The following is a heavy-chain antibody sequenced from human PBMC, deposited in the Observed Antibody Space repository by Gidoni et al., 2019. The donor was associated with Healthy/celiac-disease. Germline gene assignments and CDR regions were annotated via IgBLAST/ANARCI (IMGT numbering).Heavy chain of an antibody. Sequence: QVQLQESGPGLVKPSETLSLTCTVSGGSISSYYWSWIRQPAGKGLEWIGRIYTSGSTNYNPSLKSRVTMSVDTSKNQFSLKLSSVTAADTAVYYCARAGCSSTSCHYYFDYWGQGTLVTVSS. CDR3: ARAGCSSTSCHYYFDY. CDR1: GGSISSYY. V-gene: IGHV4-4*07. D-gene: IGHD2-2*01. CDR2: IYTSGST. J-gene: IGHJ4*02.